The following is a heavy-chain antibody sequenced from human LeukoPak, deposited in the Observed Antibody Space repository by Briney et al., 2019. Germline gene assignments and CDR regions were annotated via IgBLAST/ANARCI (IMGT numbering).Heavy chain of an antibody. CDR3: ARRGYYYDSSGYYYFDY. D-gene: IGHD3-22*01. Sequence: SETLSLTCTVSGGSISNYYWSWIRQPPGKGLEWIGSIYYSGSTNYNPSLKSRVTISADTSKNQFSLKLSSVTAADTAVYYCARRGYYYDSSGYYYFDYWGQGTLVTVSS. CDR1: GGSISNYY. V-gene: IGHV4-59*01. J-gene: IGHJ4*02. CDR2: IYYSGST.